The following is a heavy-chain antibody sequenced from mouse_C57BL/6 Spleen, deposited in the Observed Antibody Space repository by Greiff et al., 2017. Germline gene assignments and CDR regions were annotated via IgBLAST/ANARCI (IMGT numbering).Heavy chain of an antibody. CDR3: SLYDGYDP. CDR1: GFNIKDYY. D-gene: IGHD2-3*01. J-gene: IGHJ2*01. Sequence: VHVKQSGAELVRPGASVKLSCTASGFNIKDYYMHWVKQRPEQGLEWIGRIDPGDGDTEYAPKFQGKATMTADTSSNTAYLQLSSLTSEDTAVYYCSLYDGYDPWGQGTTLTVSA. V-gene: IGHV14-1*01. CDR2: IDPGDGDT.